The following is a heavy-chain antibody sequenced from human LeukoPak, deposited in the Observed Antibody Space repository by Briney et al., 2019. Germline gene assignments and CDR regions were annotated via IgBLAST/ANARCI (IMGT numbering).Heavy chain of an antibody. CDR2: IYYSGST. CDR3: ARGVRYCSGGSCYYYYYYMDV. Sequence: SETLSLTCTVSGSSISSYYWSWIRPPPGKGLEWIGYIYYSGSTNYNPSLKSRVTISVDTSKNQFSLKLSSVTAADTAVYYCARGVRYCSGGSCYYYYYYMDVWGKGTTVTVSS. V-gene: IGHV4-59*01. D-gene: IGHD2-15*01. J-gene: IGHJ6*03. CDR1: GSSISSYY.